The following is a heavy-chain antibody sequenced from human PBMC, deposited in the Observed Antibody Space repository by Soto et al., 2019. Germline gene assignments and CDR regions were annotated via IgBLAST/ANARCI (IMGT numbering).Heavy chain of an antibody. D-gene: IGHD2-15*01. CDR1: GGTFSSYA. CDR2: IIPIFGTA. Sequence: QVQLVQSGAEVKKPGSSVKVSCKASGGTFSSYAISWVRQAPGQGLEWMGGIIPIFGTANYAQKFQGRVTITAGESTSTAYMELSSLSSEDTAVYYCARGDSCSGGSCYSRLPFDPWVQGTLVTVSS. J-gene: IGHJ5*02. CDR3: ARGDSCSGGSCYSRLPFDP. V-gene: IGHV1-69*01.